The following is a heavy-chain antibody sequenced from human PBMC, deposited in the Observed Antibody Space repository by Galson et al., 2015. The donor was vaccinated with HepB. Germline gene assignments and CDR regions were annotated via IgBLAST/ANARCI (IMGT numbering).Heavy chain of an antibody. Sequence: SLRLSCAASGFTFSSYWMHWVRQAPGKGLVWVSRINSDGSSTSYADSVKGRFTISRDNAKNTLYLQMNSLRAEDTAVYYCARGDGTYYDSSGHDYWGQGTLVTVSS. D-gene: IGHD3-22*01. CDR3: ARGDGTYYDSSGHDY. J-gene: IGHJ4*02. CDR2: INSDGSST. V-gene: IGHV3-74*01. CDR1: GFTFSSYW.